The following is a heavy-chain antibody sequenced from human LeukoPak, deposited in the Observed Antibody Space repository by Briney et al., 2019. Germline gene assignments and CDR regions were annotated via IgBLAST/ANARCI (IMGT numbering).Heavy chain of an antibody. D-gene: IGHD6-19*01. Sequence: PGGSLRLSCAASGFTVSSNYMSWVRQAPGKGLEWVSVIYSGGSTYYAGSVKGRFTISRDNSKNTLYLQMNSLRAEDTAVYYCARAESSGWYRSYYFDYWGQGTLVTVSS. CDR3: ARAESSGWYRSYYFDY. V-gene: IGHV3-53*01. CDR1: GFTVSSNY. CDR2: IYSGGST. J-gene: IGHJ4*02.